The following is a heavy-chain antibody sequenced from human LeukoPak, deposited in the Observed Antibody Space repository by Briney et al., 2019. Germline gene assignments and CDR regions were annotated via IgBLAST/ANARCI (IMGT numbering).Heavy chain of an antibody. J-gene: IGHJ6*03. V-gene: IGHV3-23*01. CDR1: GFTFSSYA. CDR2: ISGSGGST. CDR3: AKDRLHCSGGSCYPREVYYYYYMDV. Sequence: LPGGSLRLSCAASGFTFSSYAMSWVRQAPGKGLEWVSAISGSGGSTYYADSVKGRFTISRDNSKNTLYLQMNSLRAEDTAVYYCAKDRLHCSGGSCYPREVYYYYYMDVWGKGTTVTVSS. D-gene: IGHD2-15*01.